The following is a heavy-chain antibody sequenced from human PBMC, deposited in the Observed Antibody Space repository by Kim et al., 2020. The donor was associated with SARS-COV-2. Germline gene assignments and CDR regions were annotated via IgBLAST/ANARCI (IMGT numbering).Heavy chain of an antibody. CDR3: AREATVTLNYFDY. J-gene: IGHJ4*02. CDR2: IWYDGSNK. Sequence: GGSLRLSCAASGFTFSSYGMHWVRQAPGKGLEWVAVIWYDGSNKYYADSVKGRFTISRDNSKNTLYLQMNSLRAEDTAVYYCAREATVTLNYFDYWGQGTLVTVSS. D-gene: IGHD4-17*01. V-gene: IGHV3-33*01. CDR1: GFTFSSYG.